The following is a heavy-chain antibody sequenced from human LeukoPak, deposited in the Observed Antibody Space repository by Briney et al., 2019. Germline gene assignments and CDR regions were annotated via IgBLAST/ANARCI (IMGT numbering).Heavy chain of an antibody. J-gene: IGHJ6*03. V-gene: IGHV3-53*01. CDR3: ARDYYDSSGYYSAYMDV. CDR1: WLTVSSNY. CDR2: IYSGGST. D-gene: IGHD3-22*01. Sequence: HLGGSLRLSRAASWLTVSSNYMRWVRQAPGKGLEWVSVIYSGGSTYYADSVKGRFTISRDNSKNTLYLQMNSLRAEDTAVYYCARDYYDSSGYYSAYMDVWGKGTTVTVSS.